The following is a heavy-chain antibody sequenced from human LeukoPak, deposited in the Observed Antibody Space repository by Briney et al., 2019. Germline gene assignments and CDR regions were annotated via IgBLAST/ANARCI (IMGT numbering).Heavy chain of an antibody. V-gene: IGHV1-8*01. CDR1: GYTFTSYD. D-gene: IGHD2-15*01. J-gene: IGHJ6*02. Sequence: ASVKVSCKASGYTFTSYDINWVRQATGQGLEWMGWMNPNSGNTGYAQKFQGRVTMTRNTSISTAYMELSSLRSEDTAVYYCAREGWVVAASDDYYYYGMDVWGQGTTVTVSS. CDR3: AREGWVVAASDDYYYYGMDV. CDR2: MNPNSGNT.